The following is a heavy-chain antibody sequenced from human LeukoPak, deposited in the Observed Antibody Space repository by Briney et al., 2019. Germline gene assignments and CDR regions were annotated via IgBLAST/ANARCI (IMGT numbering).Heavy chain of an antibody. CDR1: GGTFSSYA. CDR3: ARGGYRCSGGSCYAYYFDY. J-gene: IGHJ4*02. CDR2: IIPILGIA. D-gene: IGHD2-15*01. V-gene: IGHV1-69*04. Sequence: SVKVSCKASGGTFSSYAISWVRQAPGQGLEWMGRIIPILGIANYAQKFQGRVTITADKSTSTAYMGLSSLRSEDTAVYYCARGGYRCSGGSCYAYYFDYWGQGTLVTVSS.